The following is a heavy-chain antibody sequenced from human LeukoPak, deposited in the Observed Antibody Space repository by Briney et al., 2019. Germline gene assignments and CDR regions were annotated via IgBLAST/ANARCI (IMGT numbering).Heavy chain of an antibody. J-gene: IGHJ4*02. CDR2: ISGSGGST. CDR3: ARGDEYYFDY. CDR1: GFIFSSYA. Sequence: GGSLRLSCAASGFIFSSYAMSWVRQAPGKGLEWVSTISGSGGSTYYADSVKGRFTISRDNADNSLYLQMNSLRAEDTAVYYCARGDEYYFDYWGQGTLVTVSS. V-gene: IGHV3-23*01.